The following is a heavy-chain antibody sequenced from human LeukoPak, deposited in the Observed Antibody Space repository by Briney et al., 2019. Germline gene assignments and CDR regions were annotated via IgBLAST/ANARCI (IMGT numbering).Heavy chain of an antibody. CDR2: ISGSGGST. CDR1: GFTFSSYA. D-gene: IGHD2-15*01. V-gene: IGHV3-23*01. J-gene: IGHJ6*02. CDR3: AKENGYCSGGSCYPYYYYGMDV. Sequence: GGSLRLSCAASGFTFSSYAMSWVRQAPGKGLERVSAISGSGGSTYYADSVKGRFTISSDNSKNTLYLQMNSLRAEDTAVYYCAKENGYCSGGSCYPYYYYGMDVWGQGTTVTVSS.